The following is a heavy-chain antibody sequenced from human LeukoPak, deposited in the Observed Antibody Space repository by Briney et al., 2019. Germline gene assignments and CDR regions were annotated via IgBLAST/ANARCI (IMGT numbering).Heavy chain of an antibody. Sequence: PSGGSLRLSCAASGFTFSNYAMSWVRQAPGKGLEWVSAISGSGDSTYYADSVKGRFTISRDNSKNTLYLQMNSLRAEDTAVYYCAGGLGPDYYYYYMDVWGKGTTGTVSS. V-gene: IGHV3-23*01. J-gene: IGHJ6*03. CDR1: GFTFSNYA. CDR2: ISGSGDST. CDR3: AGGLGPDYYYYYMDV. D-gene: IGHD3-10*01.